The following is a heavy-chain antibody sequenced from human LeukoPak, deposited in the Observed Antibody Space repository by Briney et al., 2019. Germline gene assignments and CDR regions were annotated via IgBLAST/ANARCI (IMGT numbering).Heavy chain of an antibody. Sequence: SETLSLTCTVSGGSISSYYWSWIRQPAGKGLEWIGRIYTSGSTNYNPSLKSRVTMSVDTSKNQFSLKLSSVTAEDTAVYYCATSRNFTMIVVSHAFDIWGQGTMVTVSS. CDR2: IYTSGST. CDR3: ATSRNFTMIVVSHAFDI. V-gene: IGHV4-4*07. D-gene: IGHD3-22*01. J-gene: IGHJ3*02. CDR1: GGSISSYY.